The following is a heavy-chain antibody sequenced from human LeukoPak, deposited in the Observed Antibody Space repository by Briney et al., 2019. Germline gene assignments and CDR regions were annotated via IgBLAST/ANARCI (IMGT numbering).Heavy chain of an antibody. CDR3: ARDNAVAGA. CDR2: ISSSSSSI. J-gene: IGHJ4*02. V-gene: IGHV3-48*01. D-gene: IGHD6-19*01. Sequence: GGSLRLSCAASGFTFSSYSMNWVRQAPGKGLEWVSYISSSSSSIYYADSVMGRFTISRDNAKNSLYLQMNSLRAEDTAVYYCARDNAVAGAWGQGTLVTVSS. CDR1: GFTFSSYS.